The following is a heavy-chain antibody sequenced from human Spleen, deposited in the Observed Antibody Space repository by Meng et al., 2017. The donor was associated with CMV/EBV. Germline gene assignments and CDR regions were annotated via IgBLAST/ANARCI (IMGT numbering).Heavy chain of an antibody. CDR2: INHSGST. Sequence: QVPLQQWGAGLLKPSATPSLTCAVYGGSFSGYYWSWIRQPPGKGLEWIGEINHSGSTNYNPSLKSRVTISVDTSKNQFSLKLSSVTAADTAVYYCAREGDTAMALVDYWGQGTLVTVSS. D-gene: IGHD5-18*01. J-gene: IGHJ4*02. CDR1: GGSFSGYY. CDR3: AREGDTAMALVDY. V-gene: IGHV4-34*01.